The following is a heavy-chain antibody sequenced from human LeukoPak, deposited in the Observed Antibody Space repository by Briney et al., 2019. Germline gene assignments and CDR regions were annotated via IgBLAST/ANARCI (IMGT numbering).Heavy chain of an antibody. Sequence: ASVKVSCKASGYTFTSYYMHWVRQAPGQGLEWMGIINPSGGSTSYAQKFQGRVTITADKSTSTVYMDLSSLRSEDTAVYYCARDHRFLEWLSNWFDPWGQGTLVTVSS. J-gene: IGHJ5*02. CDR1: GYTFTSYY. CDR3: ARDHRFLEWLSNWFDP. V-gene: IGHV1-46*01. D-gene: IGHD3-3*01. CDR2: INPSGGST.